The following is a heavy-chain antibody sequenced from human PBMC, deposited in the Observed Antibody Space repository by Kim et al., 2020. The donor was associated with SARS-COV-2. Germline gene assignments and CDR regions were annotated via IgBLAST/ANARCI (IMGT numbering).Heavy chain of an antibody. CDR2: IYTSGST. CDR1: GGSISSYY. Sequence: SETLSLTCTVSGGSISSYYWSWIRQPAGKGLEWIGRIYTSGSTNYNPSLKSRVTMSVDTSKNQFSLKLSSVTAADTAVYYCARDHSDYYDSSGYYSGGYYYYGMDVWGQGTTVTVSS. V-gene: IGHV4-4*07. CDR3: ARDHSDYYDSSGYYSGGYYYYGMDV. D-gene: IGHD3-22*01. J-gene: IGHJ6*02.